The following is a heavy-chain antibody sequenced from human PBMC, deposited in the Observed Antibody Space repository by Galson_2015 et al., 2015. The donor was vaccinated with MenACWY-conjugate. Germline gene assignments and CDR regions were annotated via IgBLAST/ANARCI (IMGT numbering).Heavy chain of an antibody. Sequence: SLRLSCAASGFTFSTYWMTWVRQAPGKGLEWVANIKQDGSAKYYVDSVKGRFTISRDNAKNSLYLQMDSLRAEDTAVYYCARAKEQWLSKTFDIWGQGTMVTVSS. V-gene: IGHV3-7*01. CDR2: IKQDGSAK. J-gene: IGHJ3*02. D-gene: IGHD6-19*01. CDR3: ARAKEQWLSKTFDI. CDR1: GFTFSTYW.